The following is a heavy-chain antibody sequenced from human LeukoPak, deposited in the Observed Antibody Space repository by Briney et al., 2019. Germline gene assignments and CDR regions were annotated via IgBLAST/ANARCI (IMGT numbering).Heavy chain of an antibody. V-gene: IGHV4-59*01. J-gene: IGHJ4*02. Sequence: SETLSLTCTVSGGSISSYYWSWIRQPPGKGLEWIGYIYYSGSTNYNPSLKSRVTISVDTSKNQFSLKLSSVTAADTAVYYCARGGYDFWSGFDYWGQGTLVTVSS. CDR2: IYYSGST. CDR3: ARGGYDFWSGFDY. D-gene: IGHD3-3*01. CDR1: GGSISSYY.